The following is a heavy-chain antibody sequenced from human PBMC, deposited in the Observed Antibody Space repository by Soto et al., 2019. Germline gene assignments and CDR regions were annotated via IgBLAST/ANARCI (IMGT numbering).Heavy chain of an antibody. CDR2: IIPLLDIT. CDR3: VRDSPIGSTYSGYDGIDY. CDR1: GGTFSNDI. J-gene: IGHJ4*02. D-gene: IGHD5-12*01. V-gene: IGHV1-69*08. Sequence: QFQLVQSGAEVKKPGSSVKVSCKASGGTFSNDIITWVRQAPGQGLEWMGRIIPLLDITNYAQKFQGRVTITADKSTSTAYMELSSLRSEDTAVYYCVRDSPIGSTYSGYDGIDYWGQGTLVTVSS.